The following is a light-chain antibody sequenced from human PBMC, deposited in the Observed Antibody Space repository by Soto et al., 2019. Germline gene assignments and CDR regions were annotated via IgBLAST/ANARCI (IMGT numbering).Light chain of an antibody. CDR3: QVWDSSSDPVV. V-gene: IGLV3-21*02. CDR1: NIGSKS. Sequence: SYELTQPTSVSVAPGQTARITCGGTNIGSKSVHWYQQKPGQAPVLVVYDDSDRPSGIPERFSGSNSGNTATLTISRVEAGDEADYYCQVWDSSSDPVVFGGGTKLTVL. J-gene: IGLJ2*01. CDR2: DDS.